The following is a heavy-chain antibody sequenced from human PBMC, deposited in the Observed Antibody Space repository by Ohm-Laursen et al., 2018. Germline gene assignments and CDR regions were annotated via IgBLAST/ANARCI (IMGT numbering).Heavy chain of an antibody. CDR3: AKAPGGHYYGMDV. V-gene: IGHV3-7*03. Sequence: SLRLSCTASGFTFSSYWMSWVRQAPGKGLEWVANIKQDGSEKYYVDSVKGRFTISRDNAKNSLYLQMNSLRAEDTALYYCAKAPGGHYYGMDVWGQGTTVTVSS. CDR2: IKQDGSEK. CDR1: GFTFSSYW. J-gene: IGHJ6*02. D-gene: IGHD3-10*01.